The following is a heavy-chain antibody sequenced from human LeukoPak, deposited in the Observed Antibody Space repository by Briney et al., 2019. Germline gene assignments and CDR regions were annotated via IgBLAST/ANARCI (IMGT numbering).Heavy chain of an antibody. Sequence: SETLSLTCTVSGGSVSSGSYYWGWIRQPPGKGLEWIGYIYYSGSNNSNPSLKSRVTISVDTTKNQVALKLSSVTAADTAVYYCARVLATVTTGGMDVWGKGTTVTVSS. D-gene: IGHD4-17*01. CDR2: IYYSGSN. CDR3: ARVLATVTTGGMDV. V-gene: IGHV4-61*01. CDR1: GGSVSSGSYY. J-gene: IGHJ6*04.